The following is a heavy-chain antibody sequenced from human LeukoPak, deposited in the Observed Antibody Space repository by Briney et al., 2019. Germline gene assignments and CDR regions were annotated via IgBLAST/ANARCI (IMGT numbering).Heavy chain of an antibody. Sequence: GASVKVSCKASGGTFISYAISWVRQAPGQGLEWMGGIIPIFGTANYAQKFQGRVTMTRDTSISTAYMELSRLRSDDTAVYYCARFQLPPYYGMDVWGQGTTVTVSS. V-gene: IGHV1-69*05. J-gene: IGHJ6*02. CDR2: IIPIFGTA. D-gene: IGHD2-2*01. CDR3: ARFQLPPYYGMDV. CDR1: GGTFISYA.